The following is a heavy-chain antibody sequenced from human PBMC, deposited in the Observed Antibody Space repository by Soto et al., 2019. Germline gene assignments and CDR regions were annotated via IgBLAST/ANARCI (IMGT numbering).Heavy chain of an antibody. V-gene: IGHV1-69*13. CDR1: GGTFSSYA. J-gene: IGHJ6*02. D-gene: IGHD3-10*01. CDR2: IIPIFGTA. Sequence: SVKVSCKASGGTFSSYAISWVRQAPGQGLEWMGGIIPIFGTANYAQKFQGRVTITADESTSTAYMELSSLRSEDTAVYYCARGRVYGSGGYSHANYYYGMDVWGQGTTVTVSS. CDR3: ARGRVYGSGGYSHANYYYGMDV.